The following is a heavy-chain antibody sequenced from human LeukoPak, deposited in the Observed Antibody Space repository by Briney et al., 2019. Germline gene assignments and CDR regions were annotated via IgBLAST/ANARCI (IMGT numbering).Heavy chain of an antibody. J-gene: IGHJ3*02. Sequence: PSQTLSLSCTVSGGSISSGSYYWSWIRQPAGKGLEWIGRIYTSGSTNYNPSLKSRVTIAVDTSKNQFSLKLSSVTAADTAVYYCARGLLSFAELLNTDAFDIWGQGTMVTVSS. D-gene: IGHD3-10*01. V-gene: IGHV4-61*02. CDR2: IYTSGST. CDR1: GGSISSGSYY. CDR3: ARGLLSFAELLNTDAFDI.